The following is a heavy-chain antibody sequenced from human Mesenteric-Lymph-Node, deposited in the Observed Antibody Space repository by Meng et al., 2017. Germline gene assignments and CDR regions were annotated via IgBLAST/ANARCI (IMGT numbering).Heavy chain of an antibody. CDR1: GYTFTGYY. V-gene: IGHV1-2*02. CDR2: INPNSGGT. J-gene: IGHJ6*02. CDR3: ARSTVRDIQLWYYYGMDV. Sequence: ASVKVSCKASGYTFTGYYMHRVRQAPGQGLEWMGWINPNSGGTNYAQKFQGRVTMTRDTSISTAYMELSRLRSDDTAVYYCARSTVRDIQLWYYYGMDVWGQGTTVTVSS. D-gene: IGHD5-18*01.